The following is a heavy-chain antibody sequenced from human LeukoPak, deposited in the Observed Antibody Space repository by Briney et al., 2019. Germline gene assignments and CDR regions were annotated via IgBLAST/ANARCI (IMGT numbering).Heavy chain of an antibody. CDR1: GFTFSSYA. D-gene: IGHD1-1*01. V-gene: IGHV3-23*01. Sequence: GGSLRLSCAASGFTFSSYAMSWVRQAPGKGLEWVSVISAIGGSTYYADSMKGRFTISRDNPKNTLDLQMNSLRAEDTAVYYCAVNWNLDYWGQGTLVTVSS. J-gene: IGHJ4*02. CDR2: ISAIGGST. CDR3: AVNWNLDY.